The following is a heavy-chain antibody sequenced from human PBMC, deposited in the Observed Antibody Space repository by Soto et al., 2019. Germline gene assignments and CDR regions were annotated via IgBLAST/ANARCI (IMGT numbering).Heavy chain of an antibody. V-gene: IGHV3-21*06. CDR3: ARDPSEGRVGNWFES. D-gene: IGHD2-2*01. J-gene: IGHJ5*01. CDR1: GFTFSRYG. CDR2: ISSSTSYV. Sequence: GGSLRLSCAASGFTFSRYGMNWLRQAPGKGLEWVASISSSTSYVYYADSVKGRFSISRDNAKNILYLEMYALRIEDTAVYYCARDPSEGRVGNWFESWGQGTLVTVSS.